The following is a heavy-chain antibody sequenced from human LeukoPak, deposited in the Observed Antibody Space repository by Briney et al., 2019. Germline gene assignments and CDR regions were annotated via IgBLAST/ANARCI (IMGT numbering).Heavy chain of an antibody. CDR2: IYYSGST. Sequence: SETLSLTCTVSGGSISSSSYYWGWIRQPPGKGLEWIGSIYYSGSTNYNPSLKSRVTISVDTSKNQFSLKLSSVTAADTAVYYCARSRDSAYYDILTGYSTPFDYWGQGTLVTVSS. V-gene: IGHV4-39*07. CDR1: GGSISSSSYY. J-gene: IGHJ4*02. D-gene: IGHD3-9*01. CDR3: ARSRDSAYYDILTGYSTPFDY.